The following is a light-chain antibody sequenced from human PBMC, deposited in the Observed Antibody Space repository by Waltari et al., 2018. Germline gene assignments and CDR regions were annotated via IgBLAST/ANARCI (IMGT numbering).Light chain of an antibody. J-gene: IGLJ3*02. CDR3: CSYAGSNTLM. V-gene: IGLV2-23*02. CDR1: SRDIRSYNL. CDR2: EVS. Sequence: QSALTQPASVSGSPRQSITISCTGTSRDIRSYNLFSWYQYHPGKAPKLIIYEVSRRPLGVFSCFSGSKSGDTASLIVSGLQAEDEADYYCCSYAGSNTLMFGGGTKLTVL.